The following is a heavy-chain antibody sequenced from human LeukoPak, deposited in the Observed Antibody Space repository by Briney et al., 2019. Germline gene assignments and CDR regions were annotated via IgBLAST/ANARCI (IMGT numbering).Heavy chain of an antibody. V-gene: IGHV3-21*01. CDR1: GFTFSSYS. CDR2: ISSSSSYI. J-gene: IGHJ6*02. Sequence: TGGSLRLSCAASGFTFSSYSTNWVRQAPGKGLEWVSSISSSSSYIYYADSVKGRFTISRDNAKNSLYLQMNSLRAEDTAVYYCAREEVGASAYYYYYGMDVWGQGTTVTVPS. CDR3: AREEVGASAYYYYYGMDV. D-gene: IGHD1-26*01.